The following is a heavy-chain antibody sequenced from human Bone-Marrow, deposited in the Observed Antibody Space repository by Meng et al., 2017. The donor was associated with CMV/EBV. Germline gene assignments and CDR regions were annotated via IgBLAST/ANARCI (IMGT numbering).Heavy chain of an antibody. V-gene: IGHV4-59*01. CDR3: ARGIKYSNDEVGWFDP. CDR2: IYYSGST. D-gene: IGHD4-11*01. J-gene: IGHJ5*02. Sequence: SETLSLTCPVSGGSISSYYWSWIRQPPGKGLEWIGYIYYSGSTNYNPSLKSRVTISVDTSKNQFSLKLSSVTAADTAVYYCARGIKYSNDEVGWFDPWGQGTLVTVSS. CDR1: GGSISSYY.